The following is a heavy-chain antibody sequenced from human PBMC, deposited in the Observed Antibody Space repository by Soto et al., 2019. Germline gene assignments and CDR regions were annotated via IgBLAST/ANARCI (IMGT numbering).Heavy chain of an antibody. CDR3: ARTDFGVVPPPRNFYFPMEV. V-gene: IGHV3-21*01. CDR1: GFTFTDYT. Sequence: ESGGGLVNPGGSLRLSCAASGFTFTDYTMNWVRQAPGKGLEWVSSISSGSNSIYYVDSLKGRFTISRDNAKNSLFLQMSSLRAEDTAVYYCARTDFGVVPPPRNFYFPMEVWGKGTTVNVSS. D-gene: IGHD3-16*01. J-gene: IGHJ6*03. CDR2: ISSGSNSI.